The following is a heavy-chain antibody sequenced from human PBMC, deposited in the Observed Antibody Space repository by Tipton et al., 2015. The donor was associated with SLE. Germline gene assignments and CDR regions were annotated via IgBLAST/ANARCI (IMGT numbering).Heavy chain of an antibody. V-gene: IGHV3-74*01. CDR1: GFTFNNYW. CDR3: ARAVADLGWLVVY. J-gene: IGHJ4*02. CDR2: IDHDGSGT. D-gene: IGHD6-19*01. Sequence: GSLRLSCAASGFTFNNYWMHWFRQVPGKGLEGVSHIDHDGSGTSYADSLEDRFTISRDNTKKTLYLQMNSLRAEDTAVYYCARAVADLGWLVVYWGRGAPVTVSS.